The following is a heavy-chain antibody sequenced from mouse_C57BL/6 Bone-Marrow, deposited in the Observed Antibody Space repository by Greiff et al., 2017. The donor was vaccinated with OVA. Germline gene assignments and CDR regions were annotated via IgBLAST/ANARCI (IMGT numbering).Heavy chain of an antibody. J-gene: IGHJ1*03. CDR1: GFTFSSYA. V-gene: IGHV5-4*01. D-gene: IGHD4-1*01. CDR2: ISDGGSYT. Sequence: EVQGVESGGGLVKPGGSLKLSCAASGFTFSSYAMSWVRQTPEKRLEWVATISDGGSYTYYPDNVKGRFTISRDNAKNNLYLQMSHLKSEDTAMYYCARDSGTWRYFDVWGTGTTVTVSS. CDR3: ARDSGTWRYFDV.